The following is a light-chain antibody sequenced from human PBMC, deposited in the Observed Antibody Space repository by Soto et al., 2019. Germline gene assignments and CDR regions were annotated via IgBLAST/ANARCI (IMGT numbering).Light chain of an antibody. CDR1: QSVRSRY. CDR2: GSS. CDR3: QQYGTSPQT. V-gene: IGKV3-20*01. Sequence: EIVLTQSPGTLSLSPGERATLPCRASQSVRSRYLAWYQQKPGQAPRLLIYGSSSRPPGIPDRVSGSGSGTEFTLTISRLEPEDFAVFYCQQYGTSPQTFGQGTKVDIK. J-gene: IGKJ1*01.